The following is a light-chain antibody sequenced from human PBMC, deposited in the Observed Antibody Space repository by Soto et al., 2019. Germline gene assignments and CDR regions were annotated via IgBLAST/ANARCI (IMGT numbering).Light chain of an antibody. J-gene: IGKJ4*01. Sequence: DIQMTQSPSTLSATAGDRVTITCRASQSISSWLAWYQHKPGKAPNLLIYAASTLQSGVPSRFSGSGSGTDFTLTISSLQPEDFATYFCQHGYSTPLTFGGGTKVDIK. V-gene: IGKV1-39*01. CDR1: QSISSW. CDR2: AAS. CDR3: QHGYSTPLT.